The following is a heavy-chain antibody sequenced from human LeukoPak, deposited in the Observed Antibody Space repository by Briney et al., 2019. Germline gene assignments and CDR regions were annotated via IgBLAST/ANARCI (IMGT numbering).Heavy chain of an antibody. D-gene: IGHD3-10*01. J-gene: IGHJ4*02. CDR2: IYHSGGT. CDR1: GYSITSGYY. Sequence: SETLSLTCTVSGYSITSGYYWGWIRQPPGKGLEWIGSIYHSGGTYYNPSLKSRVTISVDTSKNQFSLKLSSVTAADTAVYYCARVTHYYDSGSYPYWGQGTLVTVSS. V-gene: IGHV4-38-2*02. CDR3: ARVTHYYDSGSYPY.